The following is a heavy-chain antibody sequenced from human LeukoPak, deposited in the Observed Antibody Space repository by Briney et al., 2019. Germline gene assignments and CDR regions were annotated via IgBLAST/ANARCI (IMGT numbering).Heavy chain of an antibody. CDR2: IYTSGST. V-gene: IGHV4-4*09. CDR3: ARHARNYYYYMDV. Sequence: SETLSLTCTVSGGSISSYYWSWIRQPPGKGLEWIGYIYTSGSTNYNPSLKSRVTISVDTSKSQFSLKLSSVTAADTAVYYCARHARNYYYYMDVWGKGTTVTVSS. CDR1: GGSISSYY. J-gene: IGHJ6*03.